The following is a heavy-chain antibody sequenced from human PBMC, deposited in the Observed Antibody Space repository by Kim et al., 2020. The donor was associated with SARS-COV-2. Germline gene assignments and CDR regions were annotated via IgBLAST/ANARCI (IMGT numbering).Heavy chain of an antibody. V-gene: IGHV4-31*03. CDR3: AISYCCSTSCYCLDEWGGFDT. CDR2: IYYSGST. D-gene: IGHD2-2*01. CDR1: GGSISSGGYY. Sequence: SETLSLTCTVSGGSISSGGYYWSWIRQHPGKGLEWIGYIYYSGSTFYNPSLKSRVTISLDTSKNQFSLKLSSVTAADTAVYYCAISYCCSTSCYCLDEWGGFDTWGQGTLVTVSS. J-gene: IGHJ5*02.